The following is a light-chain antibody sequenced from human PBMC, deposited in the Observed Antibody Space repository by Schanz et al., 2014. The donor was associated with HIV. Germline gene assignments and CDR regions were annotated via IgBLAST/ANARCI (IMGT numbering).Light chain of an antibody. CDR3: QQYGSSPLT. J-gene: IGKJ4*01. CDR2: GAS. V-gene: IGKV3-15*01. CDR1: QSVSSN. Sequence: EIVMTQSPATLSVSPGERATLSCRASQSVSSNLAWYQQKPGQAPRLLIYGASTRATGIPARFSGSGSGTEFTLTISSLQSEDFALYYCQQYGSSPLTFGGGTKLEIK.